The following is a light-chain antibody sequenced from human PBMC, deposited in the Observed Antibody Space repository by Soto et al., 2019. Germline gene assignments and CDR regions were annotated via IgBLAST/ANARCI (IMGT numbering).Light chain of an antibody. CDR1: SRDVGSYNL. J-gene: IGLJ1*01. V-gene: IGLV2-23*01. CDR2: EGS. CDR3: CSYAGSSTYV. Sequence: QSALTQPASVSGSPGQSITISCTGTSRDVGSYNLVSWYQQHPGTAPKLMIYEGSKRPSGVSNRFSGSKSGNTASLKISGLQAEDEADYHCCSYAGSSTYVFGSGTKVTVL.